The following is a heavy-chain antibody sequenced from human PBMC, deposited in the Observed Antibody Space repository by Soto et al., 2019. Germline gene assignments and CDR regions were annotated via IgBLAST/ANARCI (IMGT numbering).Heavy chain of an antibody. CDR3: AKAYFVWSSEQPYYFDY. V-gene: IGHV3-23*01. Sequence: EVQLLDSGGGLVQPGGSLRLSCAASGFTFSNYAMTWVRQGPGKGLEWVSGISGSGGRSYYADSVKGRFTISRDNSKSTFYVQMNSLRAEDTAVYYCAKAYFVWSSEQPYYFDYWGQGPLVTVSS. D-gene: IGHD3-16*01. CDR2: ISGSGGRS. CDR1: GFTFSNYA. J-gene: IGHJ4*02.